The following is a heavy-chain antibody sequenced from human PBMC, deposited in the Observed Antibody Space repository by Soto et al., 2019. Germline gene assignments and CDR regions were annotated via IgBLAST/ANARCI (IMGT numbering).Heavy chain of an antibody. V-gene: IGHV1-18*01. Sequence: ASVKVSCKASGYTFTSYGISWVRQAPGQGLEWMGWISAYNGNTNYAQKLQGRVTMTTDTSTSTAYMELRSLRSDDTAVYYCASGRGYCSSTSCYLGDNWFDPWGQGTLVTVSS. D-gene: IGHD2-2*01. CDR1: GYTFTSYG. J-gene: IGHJ5*02. CDR2: ISAYNGNT. CDR3: ASGRGYCSSTSCYLGDNWFDP.